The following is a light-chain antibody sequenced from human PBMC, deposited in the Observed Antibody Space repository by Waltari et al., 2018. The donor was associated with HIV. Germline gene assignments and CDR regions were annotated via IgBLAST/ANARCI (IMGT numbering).Light chain of an antibody. CDR2: EVS. J-gene: IGLJ2*01. V-gene: IGLV2-14*01. CDR3: SSYTGSSTLVV. Sequence: QSALTQPASVSGSPGQSITISCTGTSSDIGGYNYVSWYQQHQGKAPKLMIYEVSYRPSGISNRFSGSKSGNTASLTISGLQADDEADYYCSSYTGSSTLVVFGGGTKLIVL. CDR1: SSDIGGYNY.